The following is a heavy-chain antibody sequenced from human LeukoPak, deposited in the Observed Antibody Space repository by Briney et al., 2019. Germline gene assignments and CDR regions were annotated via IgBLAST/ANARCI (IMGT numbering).Heavy chain of an antibody. V-gene: IGHV3-66*01. D-gene: IGHD6-13*01. J-gene: IGHJ4*02. CDR2: IYSGGAT. CDR3: ARGVSSWYEDPFDS. CDR1: GFTVSTNY. Sequence: PGGSLRLSCAASGFTVSTNYMSWVRQAPGKGLEWVSVIYSGGATHYADSVKDRFTISRDNSKNTLYLQMNSLRTEDTAVYYCARGVSSWYEDPFDSWGQGTLVIVSS.